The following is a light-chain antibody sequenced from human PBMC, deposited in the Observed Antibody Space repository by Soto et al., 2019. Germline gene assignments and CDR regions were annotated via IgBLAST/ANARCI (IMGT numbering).Light chain of an antibody. CDR1: ESISTW. V-gene: IGKV1-5*01. CDR3: QQYHSLWA. CDR2: DAS. J-gene: IGKJ1*01. Sequence: DIQMTQSPSTVSASVGASVTITCRASESISTWLAWYQQKPGQAPKLLIYDASISDSGVPSRCSGSGSGTEFTLTVSNVQPDDSATYYCQQYHSLWAFGQGPKVEIK.